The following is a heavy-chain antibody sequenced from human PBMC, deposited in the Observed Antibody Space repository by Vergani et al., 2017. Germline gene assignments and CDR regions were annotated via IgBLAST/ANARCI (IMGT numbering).Heavy chain of an antibody. CDR1: GFSFSDYG. J-gene: IGHJ4*02. CDR2: VDKDESKT. V-gene: IGHV3-30*02. CDR3: VKENSVLEY. D-gene: IGHD1-7*01. Sequence: QVQLVESGGGMVQPGGSLILACAASGFSFSDYGMHWVRQAPGRGLEWMAFVDKDESKTHYADSVKGRFSISRDRSQNKLFLHMDRLRLEDTALYSCVKENSVLEYWGQGTLVTVSS.